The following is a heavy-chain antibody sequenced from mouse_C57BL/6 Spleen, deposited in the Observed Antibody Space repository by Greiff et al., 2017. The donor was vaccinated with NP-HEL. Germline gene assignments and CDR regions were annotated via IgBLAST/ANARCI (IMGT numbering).Heavy chain of an antibody. V-gene: IGHV1-76*01. CDR3: ARNSDYYGSSSYYFDY. J-gene: IGHJ2*01. CDR2: IYPGSGNT. CDR1: GYTFTDYY. D-gene: IGHD1-1*01. Sequence: QVQLQQSGAELVRPGASVKLSCKASGYTFTDYYINWVKQRPGQGLEWIARIYPGSGNTYYNEKFKGKATLTAEQSSSTAYMQLSSLTSEDSAVYFCARNSDYYGSSSYYFDYWGQGTTLTVSS.